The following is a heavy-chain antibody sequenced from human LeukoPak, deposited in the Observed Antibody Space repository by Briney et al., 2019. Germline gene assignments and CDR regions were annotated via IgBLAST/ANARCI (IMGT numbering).Heavy chain of an antibody. CDR1: GFTFRNYL. Sequence: GGSLRLSCAASGFTFRNYLMNWVRQAPGKGLEGVSFISSTGGTLYYADSVKGRFTVSRDNGKNSLLLQMNSLRAEDTALYYCARGYSRAAFDIWGQGTVVAVSS. J-gene: IGHJ3*02. CDR3: ARGYSRAAFDI. CDR2: ISSTGGTL. V-gene: IGHV3-48*01. D-gene: IGHD2-15*01.